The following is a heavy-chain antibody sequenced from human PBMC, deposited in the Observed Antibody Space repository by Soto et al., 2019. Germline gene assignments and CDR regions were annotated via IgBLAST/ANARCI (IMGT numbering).Heavy chain of an antibody. CDR3: ARNYYDSSGYYGPFDY. J-gene: IGHJ4*02. CDR1: GGSFSGYY. CDR2: INHSGST. Sequence: PSETLSLTCAVYGGSFSGYYWSWIRQPPGKGLEWIGEINHSGSTNYNPSLKSRVTISVDTSKNQFSLKLSSVTAADTAVYYCARNYYDSSGYYGPFDYWGQGTLVTVSS. V-gene: IGHV4-34*01. D-gene: IGHD3-22*01.